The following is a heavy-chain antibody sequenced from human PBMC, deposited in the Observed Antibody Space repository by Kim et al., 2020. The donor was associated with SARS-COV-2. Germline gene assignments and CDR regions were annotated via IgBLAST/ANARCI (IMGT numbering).Heavy chain of an antibody. CDR3: ARGGYSYGVFIWGNWFDP. CDR1: GGSISSYY. CDR2: IYYSGST. Sequence: SETLSLTCTVSGGSISSYYWSWIRQPPGKGLEWIGYIYYSGSTNYNPSLKSRVTISVDTSKNQFSLKLSSVTAADTAVYYCARGGYSYGVFIWGNWFDPWGQGTLVTVSS. V-gene: IGHV4-59*13. D-gene: IGHD5-18*01. J-gene: IGHJ5*02.